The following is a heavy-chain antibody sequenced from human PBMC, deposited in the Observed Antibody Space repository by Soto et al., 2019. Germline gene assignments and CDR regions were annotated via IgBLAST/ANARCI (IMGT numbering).Heavy chain of an antibody. Sequence: QVQLVESGGGVVQPGRSLRLSCAASGFTFSSYGMHWVRQAPGKGLEWVAVIWYDGSNKYYADYVKGRFTISRDNSKNTRYLQMNSLRAEDTAVYYCARDYDSSGYPRYYFDYWGQGTLVTVSS. CDR2: IWYDGSNK. D-gene: IGHD3-22*01. CDR1: GFTFSSYG. J-gene: IGHJ4*02. V-gene: IGHV3-33*01. CDR3: ARDYDSSGYPRYYFDY.